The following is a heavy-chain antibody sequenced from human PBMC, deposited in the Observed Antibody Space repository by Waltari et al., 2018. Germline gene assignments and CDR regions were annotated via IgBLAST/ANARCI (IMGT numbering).Heavy chain of an antibody. CDR3: ARLYSGTRPPDF. CDR1: GESINSDTYY. Sequence: QLQLQESGPGLVKPWETLSLTCTVSGESINSDTYYWGWIRQPPGKGLEWIASIFYRGSTSYNPSPKRRGTISVEPSKNQFSLKLSSVTAADTAVYYCARLYSGTRPPDFWGQGTLVTVSS. J-gene: IGHJ4*02. CDR2: IFYRGST. D-gene: IGHD2-2*01. V-gene: IGHV4-39*01.